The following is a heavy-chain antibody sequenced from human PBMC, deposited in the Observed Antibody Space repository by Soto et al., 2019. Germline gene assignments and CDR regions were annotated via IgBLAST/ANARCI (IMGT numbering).Heavy chain of an antibody. CDR1: GYSFTSYW. J-gene: IGHJ4*02. CDR3: ARSGLDYYDSSGYYYSPYLIDY. Sequence: PGESLKISCKGSGYSFTSYWIIWVRQMPGKGLEWMGKIDPSDSYTNYSPSFRGHVTISADKSITTAYLQWSSLKAPDTAVYYCARSGLDYYDSSGYYYSPYLIDYWGQGTLVTVS. CDR2: IDPSDSYT. V-gene: IGHV5-10-1*01. D-gene: IGHD3-22*01.